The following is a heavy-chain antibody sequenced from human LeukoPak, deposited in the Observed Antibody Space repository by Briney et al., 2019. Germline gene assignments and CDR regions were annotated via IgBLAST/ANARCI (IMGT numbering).Heavy chain of an antibody. Sequence: PSEALSLTCTVSGGSISSSSYYWVWIRQPPGKGLEWIGSVYYSGSTYYKPSLKSRVTISVDTSKNQFSLKLSSVTAADTAVYYCASYCSGDCYSNYFDYWGQGTLVTVSS. CDR3: ASYCSGDCYSNYFDY. CDR2: VYYSGST. J-gene: IGHJ4*02. CDR1: GGSISSSSYY. D-gene: IGHD2-21*02. V-gene: IGHV4-39*01.